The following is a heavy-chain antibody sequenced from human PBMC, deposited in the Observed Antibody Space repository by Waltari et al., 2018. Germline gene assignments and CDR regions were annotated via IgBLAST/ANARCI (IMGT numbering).Heavy chain of an antibody. D-gene: IGHD6-6*01. V-gene: IGHV4-59*01. CDR2: IYYSGST. CDR1: GGSISSYY. J-gene: IGHJ6*03. CDR3: ARVVVDLGPRSSSSRDGYYYMDV. Sequence: QVQLQESGPGLVKPSETLSLTCTVSGGSISSYYWSWIRQPPGKGLEWIGYIYYSGSTTDNPSLKGRVTISVDPSKNQFSRKLSSVAAADTAVYYCARVVVDLGPRSSSSRDGYYYMDVWGKGTTVTISS.